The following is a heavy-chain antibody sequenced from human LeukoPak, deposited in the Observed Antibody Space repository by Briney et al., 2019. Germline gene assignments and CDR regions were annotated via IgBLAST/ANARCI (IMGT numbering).Heavy chain of an antibody. J-gene: IGHJ4*02. CDR2: ISAYNGNT. Sequence: ASVKVSCKAPGYTFTSYGITWVRLAPGQGLEWMGWISAYNGNTNYAQMFQGRVTMTTDTSTNTAYMELRSLRADDTAMYYCARVRDYYDSSDYSDYWGQGTLVTVSS. CDR1: GYTFTSYG. CDR3: ARVRDYYDSSDYSDY. D-gene: IGHD3-22*01. V-gene: IGHV1-18*01.